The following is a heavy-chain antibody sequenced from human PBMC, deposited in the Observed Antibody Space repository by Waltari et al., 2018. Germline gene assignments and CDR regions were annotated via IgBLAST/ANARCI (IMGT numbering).Heavy chain of an antibody. D-gene: IGHD6-19*01. CDR3: AKGGGIAVAGTQYYFDY. CDR2: ISWDGGST. V-gene: IGHV3-43D*03. Sequence: EVQLVESGGVVVQPGGSLRLSCAASGFTFDDYAMHWVRQGPGKGLEWVSLISWDGGSTYYADSVKGRFTISRDNSKNSLYLQMNSLRAEDTALYYCAKGGGIAVAGTQYYFDYWGQGTLVTVSS. J-gene: IGHJ4*02. CDR1: GFTFDDYA.